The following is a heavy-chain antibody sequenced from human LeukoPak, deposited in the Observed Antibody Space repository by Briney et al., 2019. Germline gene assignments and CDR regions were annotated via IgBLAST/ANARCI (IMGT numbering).Heavy chain of an antibody. J-gene: IGHJ4*02. Sequence: SETLSLTCAVSGGSISSGGYSWSWIRQPPGKGLEWIGYIYYSGSTYYNPSLKSRVTISVDTSKNQFSLKLRPVTAADTAVYYCAREEMPGKFDYWGQGTLVTVSS. D-gene: IGHD1-26*01. V-gene: IGHV4-30-4*07. CDR2: IYYSGST. CDR1: GGSISSGGYS. CDR3: AREEMPGKFDY.